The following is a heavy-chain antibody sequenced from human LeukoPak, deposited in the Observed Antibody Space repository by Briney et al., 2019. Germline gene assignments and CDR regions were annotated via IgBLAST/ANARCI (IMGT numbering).Heavy chain of an antibody. V-gene: IGHV3-11*01. CDR3: AKDRSWFGELLSFDY. J-gene: IGHJ4*02. Sequence: GGSLRLSCAASGFTFSDYYMSWIRQAPGKGLEWVSYISSSGSTIYYADSVKGRFTISRDNAKNSLYLQMNSLRAEDTAVYYCAKDRSWFGELLSFDYWGQGTLVTVSS. CDR2: ISSSGSTI. CDR1: GFTFSDYY. D-gene: IGHD3-10*01.